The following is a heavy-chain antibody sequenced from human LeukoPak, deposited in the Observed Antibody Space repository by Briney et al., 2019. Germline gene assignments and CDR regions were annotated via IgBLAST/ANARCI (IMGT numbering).Heavy chain of an antibody. V-gene: IGHV4-34*01. J-gene: IGHJ4*02. CDR2: INHSGST. D-gene: IGHD3-10*01. CDR3: ARGSRYYGSGTPLRY. Sequence: SETLSLTCAVYGGSFSGYYWSWIRQPPGKGLEWLGEINHSGSTNYNPSLKSRVTISVDTSKNQFSLKLSSVTAADTAVYYCARGSRYYGSGTPLRYWGQGTLVTVSS. CDR1: GGSFSGYY.